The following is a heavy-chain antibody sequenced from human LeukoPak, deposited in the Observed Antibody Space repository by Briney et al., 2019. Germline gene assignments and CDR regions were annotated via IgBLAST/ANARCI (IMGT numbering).Heavy chain of an antibody. J-gene: IGHJ3*02. D-gene: IGHD6-13*01. CDR2: MYNSGST. CDR1: GGSISSYN. CDR3: ARDLGPQYSSSWNDAFDI. Sequence: TSETLSLTCIVSGGSISSYNWNWIRQPPGKGLEWIGYMYNSGSTNNNPSLKSRVTISVDKSKNQFSLKLSSVTAADTAVYYCARDLGPQYSSSWNDAFDIWGQGTMVTVSS. V-gene: IGHV4-59*01.